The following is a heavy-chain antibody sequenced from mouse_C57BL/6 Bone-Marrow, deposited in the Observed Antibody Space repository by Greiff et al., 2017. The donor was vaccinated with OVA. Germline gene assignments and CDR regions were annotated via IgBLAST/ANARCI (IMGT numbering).Heavy chain of an antibody. CDR1: GYSLTRGYY. J-gene: IGHJ3*01. D-gene: IGHD1-1*01. Sequence: EVHLVESGPGLVKPSQSLSLTCSVTGYSLTRGYYWTWIRQFPGNHLEWMGFISYDGSNNYNPSLKNRITIPLHTSKHPFFVKLNAGTTEDTATYDCARYGFTTVAPWFAYWGQGTLVTVSA. CDR3: ARYGFTTVAPWFAY. V-gene: IGHV3-6*01. CDR2: ISYDGSN.